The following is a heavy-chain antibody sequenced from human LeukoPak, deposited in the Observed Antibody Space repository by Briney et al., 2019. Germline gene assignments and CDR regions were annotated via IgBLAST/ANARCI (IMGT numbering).Heavy chain of an antibody. Sequence: GASVKVSCKASGYTFTSYYIHWVRQAPGQGLEWMGWINPNSGGTNYAQKFQGRVTMTRDTSISTAYMELSRLRSDDTAVYYCARVGYCSSTSCYTRGFTFDIWGQGAMVTVSS. CDR3: ARVGYCSSTSCYTRGFTFDI. V-gene: IGHV1-2*02. D-gene: IGHD2-2*02. CDR2: INPNSGGT. CDR1: GYTFTSYY. J-gene: IGHJ3*02.